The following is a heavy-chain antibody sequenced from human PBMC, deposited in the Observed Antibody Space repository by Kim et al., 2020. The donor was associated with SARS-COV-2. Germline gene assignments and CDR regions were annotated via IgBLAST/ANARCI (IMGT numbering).Heavy chain of an antibody. CDR3: AKDIFRIAVAGLDY. CDR2: ISWNSGSI. V-gene: IGHV3-9*01. D-gene: IGHD6-19*01. CDR1: GFTLDDYA. Sequence: GGSLRLSCAASGFTLDDYAMHWVRQAPGKGLEWVSGISWNSGSIGYADSVKGRFTISRDNAKNSLYLQMNSLRAEDTALYYCAKDIFRIAVAGLDYWGQGTLVTVSS. J-gene: IGHJ4*02.